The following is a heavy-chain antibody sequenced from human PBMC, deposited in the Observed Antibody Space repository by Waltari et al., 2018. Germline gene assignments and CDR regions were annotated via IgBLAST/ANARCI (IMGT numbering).Heavy chain of an antibody. V-gene: IGHV3-9*01. CDR3: VKGGWGFGAFYEQH. J-gene: IGHJ4*02. CDR1: GFRFDDYA. CDR2: VGLIIGAI. D-gene: IGHD3-10*01. Sequence: EVQLVTSGGGLVQPGRSLRLACVGSGFRFDDYALYWVWQRPGKGLEGLSGVGLIIGAIGHADSVRGRFSTDRDNARKSLYLQMGRLRPEDTALYYCVKGGWGFGAFYEQHWGQGIQVTVSS.